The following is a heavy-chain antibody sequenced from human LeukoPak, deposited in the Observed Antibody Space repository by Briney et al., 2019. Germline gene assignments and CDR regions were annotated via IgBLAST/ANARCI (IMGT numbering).Heavy chain of an antibody. Sequence: SETLSLTCAVYGESFSGYFWNWVRQPPGKGLGWIGEIYHNGSTNYNPSLKSRVTLSVDTSKNQFSLRLSSVTAADTAVYYCARWNEGLDYWGQGTLVTVSS. CDR2: IYHNGST. V-gene: IGHV4-34*01. D-gene: IGHD1-1*01. CDR3: ARWNEGLDY. J-gene: IGHJ4*02. CDR1: GESFSGYF.